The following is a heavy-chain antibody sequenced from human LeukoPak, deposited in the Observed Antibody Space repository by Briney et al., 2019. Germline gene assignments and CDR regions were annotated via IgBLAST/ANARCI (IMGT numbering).Heavy chain of an antibody. V-gene: IGHV4-59*12. J-gene: IGHJ4*02. Sequence: SETLSLTCTVSGGSISSYYWSWIRQPPGKGLEWIATIHYSGSTYYNPSLKSRVTISLDTSKNQFSLKLSSVTAADTAVYYCATTTIRLGYWGQGTLVTVSS. D-gene: IGHD1-26*01. CDR3: ATTTIRLGY. CDR2: IHYSGST. CDR1: GGSISSYY.